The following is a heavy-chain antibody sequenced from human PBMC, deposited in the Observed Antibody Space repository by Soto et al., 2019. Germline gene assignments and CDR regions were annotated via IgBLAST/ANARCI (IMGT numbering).Heavy chain of an antibody. CDR3: ARDRWLGYCSSTSCNAWFDP. J-gene: IGHJ5*02. CDR2: IYHSGST. D-gene: IGHD2-2*01. V-gene: IGHV4-30-2*01. Sequence: PSETLSLTCAVSGGSISSGGYSWSWIRQPPGKGLEWIGYIYHSGSTYYNPSLKSRVTISVDRSKNQFSLELSSVTAADTAVYYCARDRWLGYCSSTSCNAWFDPWGQGTLVTVSS. CDR1: GGSISSGGYS.